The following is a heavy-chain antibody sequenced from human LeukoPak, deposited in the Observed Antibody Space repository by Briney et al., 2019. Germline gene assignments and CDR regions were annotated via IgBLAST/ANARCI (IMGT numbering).Heavy chain of an antibody. CDR2: IRYDGSNK. CDR1: GFTFSSYG. V-gene: IGHV3-30*02. CDR3: AKEGGGYCSSASCYMSY. D-gene: IGHD2-2*01. J-gene: IGHJ4*02. Sequence: GGSLRLSCAASGFTFSSYGMHWVRQAPGKGLEWVAFIRYDGSNKYYADSVKGRFTISRDNSKNTLYLQMNSLRADDTAVYYCAKEGGGYCSSASCYMSYWGQGTLVTVSS.